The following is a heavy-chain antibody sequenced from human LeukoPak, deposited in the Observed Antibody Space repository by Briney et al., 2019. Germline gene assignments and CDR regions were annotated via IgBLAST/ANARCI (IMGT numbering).Heavy chain of an antibody. J-gene: IGHJ5*02. CDR2: ISWNSGSI. Sequence: GGSLRLSCAASGFTFDDYAMHWVRQAPGKGLEWASGISWNSGSIGYADSVKGRFTISRDNAKNSLYLQMNSLRAEDTALYYCAKGRYCSGGSCYSGFDPWGQGTLVTVSS. CDR3: AKGRYCSGGSCYSGFDP. CDR1: GFTFDDYA. D-gene: IGHD2-15*01. V-gene: IGHV3-9*01.